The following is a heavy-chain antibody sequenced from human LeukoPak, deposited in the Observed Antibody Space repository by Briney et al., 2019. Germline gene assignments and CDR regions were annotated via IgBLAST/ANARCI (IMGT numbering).Heavy chain of an antibody. CDR1: GYTFTTYF. D-gene: IGHD1-26*01. J-gene: IGHJ3*02. CDR2: INPNSGGT. Sequence: ASVKVSCKASGYTFTTYFIHWVRQAPGQGLEWMGWINPNSGGTNYAQKFQGRVTMTRDTSISTAYMELSRLRSDDTAVYYCARADSGSFDAFDIWGQGTMVTVSS. V-gene: IGHV1-2*02. CDR3: ARADSGSFDAFDI.